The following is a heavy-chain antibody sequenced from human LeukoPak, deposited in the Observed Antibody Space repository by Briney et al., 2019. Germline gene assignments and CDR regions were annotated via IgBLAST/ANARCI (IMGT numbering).Heavy chain of an antibody. Sequence: KPSQTLSLTRAVSGGSIGSGGYSWSWIRQPPGKGLEWIGYIYHSGSTYYNPSLKSRVTISVDRSKNQFSLKLSSVTAADTAVYYCARRFPVAYNWFDPWGQGTLVTVSS. CDR2: IYHSGST. D-gene: IGHD6-19*01. V-gene: IGHV4-30-2*01. CDR1: GGSIGSGGYS. CDR3: ARRFPVAYNWFDP. J-gene: IGHJ5*02.